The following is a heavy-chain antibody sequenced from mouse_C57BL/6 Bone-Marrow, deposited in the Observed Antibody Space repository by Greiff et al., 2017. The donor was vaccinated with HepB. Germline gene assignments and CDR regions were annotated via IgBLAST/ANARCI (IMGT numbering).Heavy chain of an antibody. D-gene: IGHD1-1*01. CDR3: ARNYGSRGNY. V-gene: IGHV1-82*01. J-gene: IGHJ2*01. Sequence: QVQLQQSGPELVKPGASVKISCKASGYAFSSSWMNWVKQRPGKGLEWIGRIYPGDGDTNYNGKFKGKATLTADKSSSTAYMQLSSLTSEDSAVSFCARNYGSRGNYWGQGTTLTVSS. CDR2: IYPGDGDT. CDR1: GYAFSSSW.